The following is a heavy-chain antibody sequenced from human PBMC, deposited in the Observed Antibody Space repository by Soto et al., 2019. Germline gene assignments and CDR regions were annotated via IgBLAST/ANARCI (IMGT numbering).Heavy chain of an antibody. D-gene: IGHD1-26*01. CDR3: ARGEQYSGRIFDY. CDR1: GDSVSSNSAG. J-gene: IGHJ4*01. CDR2: AYYRSKWYY. Sequence: SQTLSLTCAITGDSVSSNSAGWSWVRQSPSRGLEWLGRAYYRSKWYYEYAVSVRGRITINPDTSKNQYSLQLNSVTPEDTAVYFCARGEQYSGRIFDYWGQGTLVTVSS. V-gene: IGHV6-1*01.